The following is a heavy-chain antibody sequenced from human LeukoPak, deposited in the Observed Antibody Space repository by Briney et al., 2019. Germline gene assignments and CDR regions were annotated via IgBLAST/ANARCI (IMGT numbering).Heavy chain of an antibody. V-gene: IGHV3-33*01. CDR3: ARVHAYCGGDCYSAAFDI. CDR2: IWYDGTNK. J-gene: IGHJ3*02. Sequence: GGSPRLSCAASGFTFSSCGMHWVRQAPGKGLEWVAVIWYDGTNKYYADSVKGRFTISRDNSKNTLYLQMNSLRVEDTAVYYCARVHAYCGGDCYSAAFDIWGQGTMVTVSS. D-gene: IGHD2-21*02. CDR1: GFTFSSCG.